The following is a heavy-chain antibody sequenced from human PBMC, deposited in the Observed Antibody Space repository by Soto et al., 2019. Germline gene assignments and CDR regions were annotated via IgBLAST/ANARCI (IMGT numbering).Heavy chain of an antibody. CDR3: ARDKAAAGSYYGMDV. J-gene: IGHJ6*02. D-gene: IGHD6-13*01. V-gene: IGHV1-69*08. CDR1: GGTFSSYT. CDR2: IIPILGIA. Sequence: QVQLVQSGAEVKKPGSSVKVSCKASGGTFSSYTISWVRQAPGQGLEWMGRIIPILGIANYAQKFQGRVTITADKSTSTAYMELSSLRSEDTAVYYCARDKAAAGSYYGMDVWGRGTTVTVSS.